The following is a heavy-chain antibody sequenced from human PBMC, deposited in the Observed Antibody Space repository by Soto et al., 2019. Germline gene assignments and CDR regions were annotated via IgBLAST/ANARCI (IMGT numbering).Heavy chain of an antibody. Sequence: HPGGSLRLSCAASGFTFSSYWMSWVRQAPGKGLEWVANIKQDGSEKYYVDSVKGRFTISRDNAKNSLYLQMNSLRAEDTAVYYCARYYTRYYYDSSGYYPYFDCWGQGTLVTVSS. CDR1: GFTFSSYW. J-gene: IGHJ4*02. CDR3: ARYYTRYYYDSSGYYPYFDC. V-gene: IGHV3-7*01. D-gene: IGHD3-22*01. CDR2: IKQDGSEK.